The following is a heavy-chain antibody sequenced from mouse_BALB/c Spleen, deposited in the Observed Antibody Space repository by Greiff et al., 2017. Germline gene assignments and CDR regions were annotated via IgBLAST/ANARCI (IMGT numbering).Heavy chain of an antibody. D-gene: IGHD2-4*01. V-gene: IGHV5-6*01. CDR3: ARQRYDCDYFDV. CDR2: ISSGGSYT. CDR1: GFTFSSYG. Sequence: EVQLVESGGDLVKPGGSLKLSCAASGFTFSSYGMSWVRQTPDKRLEWVATISSGGSYTYYPDSVKGRFTISRDNAKNTLYLQVSSLKSEDTAMYYCARQRYDCDYFDVWGAGTTVTVGS. J-gene: IGHJ1*01.